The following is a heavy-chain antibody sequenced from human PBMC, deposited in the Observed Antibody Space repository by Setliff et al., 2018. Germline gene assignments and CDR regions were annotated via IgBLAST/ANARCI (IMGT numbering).Heavy chain of an antibody. D-gene: IGHD2-15*01. CDR3: ARSPALLGIVYLDP. CDR2: LIPMFGTP. V-gene: IGHV1-69*05. Sequence: ASVKVSCKSSGDSFSNYAISWVRQAPGQGLEWMGGLIPMFGTPGYAQKFQDRVTITTDESTSTAYMELNSLTSEDTAVYYCARSPALLGIVYLDPWGQGTRVTVSS. J-gene: IGHJ5*02. CDR1: GDSFSNYA.